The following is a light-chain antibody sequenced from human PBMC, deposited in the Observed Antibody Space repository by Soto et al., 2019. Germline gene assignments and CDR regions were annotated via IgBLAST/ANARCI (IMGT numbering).Light chain of an antibody. CDR3: QQYHTAWT. CDR1: QSVSSSY. V-gene: IGKV3-20*01. CDR2: GAS. J-gene: IGKJ1*01. Sequence: EIVLTQSPGTLSLSPGERATLSCRASQSVSSSYLAWYQQKPGQAPRLLIYGASSRATGIPDRFSGSGSGTEFTLTISSLQPDDFATYYCQQYHTAWTYGQGTKVDIK.